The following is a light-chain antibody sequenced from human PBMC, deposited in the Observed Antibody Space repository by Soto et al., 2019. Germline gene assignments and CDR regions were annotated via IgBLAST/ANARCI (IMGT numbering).Light chain of an antibody. CDR2: RAS. Sequence: DIXMTQSPSSLSGSVGXXXTISCRASXXXVXXLHWYQRKPGTAPRLLISRASTVRSGVPPRFSGSGSGRDFTLTISSLRPEDIGTYFCQQTYSIPWTFGPGTRVEI. CDR3: QQTYSIPWT. V-gene: IGKV1-39*01. CDR1: XXXVXX. J-gene: IGKJ1*01.